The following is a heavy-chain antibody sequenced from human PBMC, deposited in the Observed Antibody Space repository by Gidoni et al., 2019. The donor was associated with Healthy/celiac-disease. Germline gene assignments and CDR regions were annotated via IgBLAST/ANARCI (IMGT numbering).Heavy chain of an antibody. CDR2: IIPIFGTA. D-gene: IGHD6-19*01. V-gene: IGHV1-69*06. CDR3: ARGRSGWYSGQYYYYGMDV. J-gene: IGHJ6*02. CDR1: GGTFSSHA. Sequence: QVQLVQSGAEVKKPGSSVKVSCKASGGTFSSHAISWVRQAPGQGLEWMGGIIPIFGTANYAQKFQGRVTITADKSTSTAYMELSSLRSEDTAVYYCARGRSGWYSGQYYYYGMDVWGQGTTVTVSS.